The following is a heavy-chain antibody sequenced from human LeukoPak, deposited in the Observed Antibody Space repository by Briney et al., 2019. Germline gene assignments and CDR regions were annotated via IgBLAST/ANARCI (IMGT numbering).Heavy chain of an antibody. CDR1: GFTFSDYY. CDR2: ISSSSSYT. CDR3: ARDPRRRGYYGMDV. J-gene: IGHJ6*04. V-gene: IGHV3-11*06. D-gene: IGHD3-10*01. Sequence: PGGSLRLSCAASGFTFSDYYMSWIRQAPGKGLEWVSYISSSSSYTNYADSVKGRFTISRDNAKNSLYLKMNSLRAEDTAVYYCARDPRRRGYYGMDVWGKGTTVTVSS.